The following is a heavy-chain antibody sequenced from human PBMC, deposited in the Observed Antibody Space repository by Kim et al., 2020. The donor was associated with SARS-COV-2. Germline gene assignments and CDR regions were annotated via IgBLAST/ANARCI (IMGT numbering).Heavy chain of an antibody. CDR3: ARDKATGLRFLEWLSLPGTYGMDV. CDR2: ISSSSSTI. V-gene: IGHV3-48*04. D-gene: IGHD3-3*01. J-gene: IGHJ6*02. Sequence: GGSLRLSCAASGFTFSSYSMNWVRQAPGKGLEWVSYISSSSSTIYYADSVKGRFTISRDNAKNSLYLQMNSLRAEDTAVYYCARDKATGLRFLEWLSLPGTYGMDVWGQGTTVTVSS. CDR1: GFTFSSYS.